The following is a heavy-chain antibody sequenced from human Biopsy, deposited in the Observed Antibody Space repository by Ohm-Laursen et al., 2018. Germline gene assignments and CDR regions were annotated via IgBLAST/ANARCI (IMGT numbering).Heavy chain of an antibody. V-gene: IGHV4-59*01. D-gene: IGHD3-22*01. Sequence: SDTLSLTCTVSGGSIGSFFWSWIRQPPGKGLEWIGYVYYTGSTDYNPSLQSRVTISVDTSKNHFSLRLRSVTPADTAIYYCARDRGYYSDRTVPGYLDLWGRGTLVTVSS. CDR2: VYYTGST. CDR1: GGSIGSFF. CDR3: ARDRGYYSDRTVPGYLDL. J-gene: IGHJ2*01.